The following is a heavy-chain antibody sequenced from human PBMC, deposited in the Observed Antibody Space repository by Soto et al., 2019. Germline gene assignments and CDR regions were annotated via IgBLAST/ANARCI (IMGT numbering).Heavy chain of an antibody. CDR2: ISGSGGNT. Sequence: GGSLRLSCAASGFTFSSYAMSWVRQAPGKGLEWVSAISGSGGNTYYADSVKGRFNISRDNSKNSLYLQMNSLRPEDTALYYCAKAQRGRKRPFFGQARPYDPYSAMDIWGQGTTVTVSS. V-gene: IGHV3-23*01. CDR1: GFTFSSYA. J-gene: IGHJ6*02. D-gene: IGHD3-3*01. CDR3: AKAQRGRKRPFFGQARPYDPYSAMDI.